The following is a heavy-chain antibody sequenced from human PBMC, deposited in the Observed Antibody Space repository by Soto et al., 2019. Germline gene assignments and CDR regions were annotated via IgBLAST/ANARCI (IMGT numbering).Heavy chain of an antibody. CDR3: ARDQTDSGGYSDS. CDR2: IWNDGSNE. Sequence: QVQLVESGGGVVQPGGSLRLSCEASGIPFSSYGIHWVRQAPGKGLEWLAIIWNDGSNEYYADSVKGRFTISRDNSKNTVYLQVSNLRAEDTAVYFCARDQTDSGGYSDSWGQGTLVTVSS. D-gene: IGHD2-15*01. V-gene: IGHV3-33*01. J-gene: IGHJ4*02. CDR1: GIPFSSYG.